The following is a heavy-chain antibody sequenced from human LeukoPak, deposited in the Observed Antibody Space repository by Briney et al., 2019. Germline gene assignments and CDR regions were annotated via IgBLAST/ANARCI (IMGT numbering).Heavy chain of an antibody. Sequence: GGSLRLSCAASGFTFSSYAMSWVRQAPGKGLEWVSAISGSGGSTYYADSVKGRFTISRDNAKNSLYLQMNSLRAEDTAVYYCARDDSSSWYGGDYFDYWGQGTLVTVSS. CDR3: ARDDSSSWYGGDYFDY. D-gene: IGHD6-13*01. CDR1: GFTFSSYA. V-gene: IGHV3-23*01. CDR2: ISGSGGST. J-gene: IGHJ4*02.